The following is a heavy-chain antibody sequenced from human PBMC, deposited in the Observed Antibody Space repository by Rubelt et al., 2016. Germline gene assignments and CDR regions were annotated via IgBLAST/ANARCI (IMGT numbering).Heavy chain of an antibody. CDR1: GYTFTSFY. D-gene: IGHD3-22*01. CDR3: ARDADYYDTSEHFDY. V-gene: IGHV1-46*03. J-gene: IGHJ4*02. Sequence: GASVKVSCKPSGYTFTSFYIHWMRQAPGQGLEWMGLINTEDGGTIYAQKFRGRVTVTRDTSTSTVYFQLSRLRSEDTAVYFCARDADYYDTSEHFDYWGQGSLVVASS. CDR2: INTEDGGT.